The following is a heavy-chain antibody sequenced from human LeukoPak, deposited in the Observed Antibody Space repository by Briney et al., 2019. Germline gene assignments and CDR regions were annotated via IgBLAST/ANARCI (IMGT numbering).Heavy chain of an antibody. CDR3: ARETEQFFNWFDP. Sequence: PGRSLRLSCAASGFTFSSYAMHWVRQAPGKGLEWVAVIPYDGSNKYYADSVKGRFTISRDNSKNTLYLQMNSLRAEDTAVYYCARETEQFFNWFDPWGQGTLVTVSS. V-gene: IGHV3-30-3*01. CDR1: GFTFSSYA. D-gene: IGHD6-19*01. J-gene: IGHJ5*02. CDR2: IPYDGSNK.